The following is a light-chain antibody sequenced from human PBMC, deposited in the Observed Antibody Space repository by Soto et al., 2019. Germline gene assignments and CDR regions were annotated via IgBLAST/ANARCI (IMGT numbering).Light chain of an antibody. CDR1: SSNIGNNY. J-gene: IGLJ2*01. CDR2: ENN. CDR3: GTWDSSLSAAVV. Sequence: QSVLTQPPSVSAAPGQKVTISCSGSSSNIGNNYVSWYQQLPGTAPKLLIYENNKRPSGIPARFSGSKSGTSATLGITGLQTGDEADYYCGTWDSSLSAAVVFGGGTKLTVL. V-gene: IGLV1-51*02.